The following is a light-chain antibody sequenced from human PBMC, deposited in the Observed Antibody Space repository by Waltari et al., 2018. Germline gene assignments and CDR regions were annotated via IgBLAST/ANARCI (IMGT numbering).Light chain of an antibody. CDR2: DAS. V-gene: IGKV3-20*01. CDR3: QHYVRLPAT. CDR1: QSISRH. Sequence: EIILTQSPGTLSLSPGERANLSCRASQSISRHLAWYQQKPGQAPRLLIYDASPRATGIPDRVSGSGSGTDFRLTISRLEPKDSAVYYCQHYVRLPATFGQGTKVEIK. J-gene: IGKJ1*01.